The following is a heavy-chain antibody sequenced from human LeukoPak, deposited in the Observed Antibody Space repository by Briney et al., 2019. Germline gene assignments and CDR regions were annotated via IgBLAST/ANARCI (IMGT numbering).Heavy chain of an antibody. Sequence: SQTLSLTCAVSGDSISSGGYSWNWIRQPPGEGLEWIGFIYSSGSTYYNPSLKSRVTISVDTSKNQFSLKLSSVTAADTAVYYCARDRGTWNDDGFDYWGQGTLVTVSS. CDR2: IYSSGST. D-gene: IGHD1-1*01. V-gene: IGHV4-30-4*07. CDR3: ARDRGTWNDDGFDY. CDR1: GDSISSGGYS. J-gene: IGHJ4*02.